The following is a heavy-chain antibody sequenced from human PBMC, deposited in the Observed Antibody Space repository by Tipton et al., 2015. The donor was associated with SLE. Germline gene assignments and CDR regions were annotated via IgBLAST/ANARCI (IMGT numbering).Heavy chain of an antibody. J-gene: IGHJ3*02. Sequence: SLRLSCAASGFTFSSYAMHWVRQAPGKGLEWVAVISYDGSNKYYADSVKGRFTISRDNAKNSLYLQMNSLRAEDTAVYYCARDRASGRGVKEAFDIWGQGTMVTVSS. CDR2: ISYDGSNK. CDR1: GFTFSSYA. D-gene: IGHD1-26*01. CDR3: ARDRASGRGVKEAFDI. V-gene: IGHV3-30-3*01.